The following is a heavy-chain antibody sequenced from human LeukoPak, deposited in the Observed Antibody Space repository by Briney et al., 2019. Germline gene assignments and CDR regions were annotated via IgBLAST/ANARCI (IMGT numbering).Heavy chain of an antibody. Sequence: PGGSLRLSCAASGFTFSSYGMNWVRQAPGKGLEWVSSLFSSSTYKYYADSVKGRFTISRDNAKNSLYLQMNSLRGEDTAVYYCARMDDSSGCAFDIWGQGTMVTVSS. D-gene: IGHD3-22*01. CDR2: LFSSSTYK. CDR1: GFTFSSYG. V-gene: IGHV3-21*01. CDR3: ARMDDSSGCAFDI. J-gene: IGHJ3*02.